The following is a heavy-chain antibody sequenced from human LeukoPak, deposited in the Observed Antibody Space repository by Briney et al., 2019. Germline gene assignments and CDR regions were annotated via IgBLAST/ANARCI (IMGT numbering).Heavy chain of an antibody. J-gene: IGHJ4*02. CDR1: GFTFGDYA. Sequence: GGSLRLSCTTSGFTFGDYAMTWVRQAPGKGLEWVGFIRSEVYGGTPEYAASVKGRFTISRDDSKGIAYLQMNSLRPEDTAMYYCTRDQTPYYWGQGTLVTVSS. CDR3: TRDQTPYY. V-gene: IGHV3-49*04. CDR2: IRSEVYGGTP.